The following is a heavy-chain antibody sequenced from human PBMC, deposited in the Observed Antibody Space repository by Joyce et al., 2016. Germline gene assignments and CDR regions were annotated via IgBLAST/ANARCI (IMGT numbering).Heavy chain of an antibody. CDR1: GGSINTRNHY. CDR3: ARLQGFYYGSGSYNVEDAFDV. CDR2: IQHTGNT. V-gene: IGHV4-39*01. D-gene: IGHD3-10*01. J-gene: IGHJ3*01. Sequence: QLQLQESGPGLVKPSETLSLTCTVSGGSINTRNHYWGWIRQPPGKRLEWIGSIQHTGNTHYSPSCKSRITISMDTSKNQFSLRINSVTAADTALYYCARLQGFYYGSGSYNVEDAFDVWGQGTMVPVSS.